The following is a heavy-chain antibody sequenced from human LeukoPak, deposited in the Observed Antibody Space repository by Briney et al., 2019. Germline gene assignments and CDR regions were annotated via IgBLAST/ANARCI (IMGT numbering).Heavy chain of an antibody. D-gene: IGHD3-3*01. CDR3: AREPLWSGYSYYYYYMDV. V-gene: IGHV4-4*07. Sequence: SETLSLTCTVSGGSISGYYWSWLRQPAGKGLEWIGRIYTSGYTNSNPSLKSRVTMSVDTSKNQFSLKLSSVTAADTAVYYCAREPLWSGYSYYYYYMDVWGKGTTVTVSS. J-gene: IGHJ6*03. CDR1: GGSISGYY. CDR2: IYTSGYT.